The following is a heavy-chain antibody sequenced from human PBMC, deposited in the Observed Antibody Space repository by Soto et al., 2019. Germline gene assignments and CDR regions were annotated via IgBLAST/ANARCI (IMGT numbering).Heavy chain of an antibody. CDR3: ASGYCSSTSCYGNYYYYYGMDV. J-gene: IGHJ6*02. D-gene: IGHD2-2*01. CDR2: IDPFSGGT. Sequence: VKVSCKISGHTLAGNNIHWVRQAPGHGLQWMGWIDPFSGGTQYARKFQGRVTMTRDTSVSTVCMELSRLRSDDTAVYYCASGYCSSTSCYGNYYYYYGMDVWGQGTTVTVSS. CDR1: GHTLAGNN. V-gene: IGHV1-2*02.